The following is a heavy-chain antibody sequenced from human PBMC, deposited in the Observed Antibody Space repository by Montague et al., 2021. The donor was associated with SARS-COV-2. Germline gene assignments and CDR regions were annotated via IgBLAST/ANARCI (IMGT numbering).Heavy chain of an antibody. D-gene: IGHD1-20*01. CDR2: INHSGST. CDR3: ARGRRRYNWRDETSYYYGMDV. V-gene: IGHV4-34*01. J-gene: IGHJ6*02. CDR1: GGSLSGYY. Sequence: SETLSLTCAVYGGSLSGYYWSWIRQPQGKGLEWIGEINHSGSTNYNPSLKSRVTISLDTSKNQFSLKLSSVTAADTAVYYCARGRRRYNWRDETSYYYGMDVWGQGTTVTVSS.